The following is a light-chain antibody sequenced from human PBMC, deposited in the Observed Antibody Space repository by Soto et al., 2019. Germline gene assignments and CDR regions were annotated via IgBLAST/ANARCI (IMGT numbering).Light chain of an antibody. CDR3: QQYNTWPPIT. J-gene: IGKJ5*01. CDR2: GAS. CDR1: EYVANN. Sequence: EIVLTQSPDTLSVSPGERATLSCRASEYVANNLAWYQRKPGQAPRLFIYGASTRATDVPVRFSGRGSGTDFTLTISSLQSEDFAVYYCQQYNTWPPITFGQGTRLEIK. V-gene: IGKV3-15*01.